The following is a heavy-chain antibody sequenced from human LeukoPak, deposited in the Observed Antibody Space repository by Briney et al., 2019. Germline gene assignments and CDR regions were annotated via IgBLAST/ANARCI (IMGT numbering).Heavy chain of an antibody. J-gene: IGHJ4*02. Sequence: NPSETLPLTCTVSGGSISSGDYYWSWIRQPPGKGLEWIGYIYYSGSTYYNPSLKSRFTISVDTSKNQFSLKLSSVTAADTAVYYCASEDSSSSYFDYWGQGTLVTVSS. V-gene: IGHV4-30-4*08. CDR2: IYYSGST. CDR3: ASEDSSSSYFDY. D-gene: IGHD6-6*01. CDR1: GGSISSGDYY.